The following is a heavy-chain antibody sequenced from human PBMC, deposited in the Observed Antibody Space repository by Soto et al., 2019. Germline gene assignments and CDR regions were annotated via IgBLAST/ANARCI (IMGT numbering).Heavy chain of an antibody. CDR3: AKSGPTNYFDF. CDR1: GFTFSTFA. CDR2: ITGGSGFT. D-gene: IGHD1-26*01. Sequence: PGGAPRLSCAASGFTFSTFAMNWVRHAPGKGLEWVSGITGGSGFTFYADSVKGRFTISRDDSENTLFLQMSSLRAEDTAKYYCAKSGPTNYFDFWGQGTLVTVSS. J-gene: IGHJ4*02. V-gene: IGHV3-23*01.